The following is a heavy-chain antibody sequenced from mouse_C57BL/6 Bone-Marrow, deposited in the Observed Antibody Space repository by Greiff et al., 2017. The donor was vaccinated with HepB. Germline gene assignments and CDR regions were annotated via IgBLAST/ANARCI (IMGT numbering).Heavy chain of an antibody. CDR1: GYTFTDYY. CDR2: INPNNGGT. J-gene: IGHJ1*03. CDR3: ARKVQLRLRCWYFDV. Sequence: EVQLQQSGPELVKPGASVKISCKASGYTFTDYYMNWVKQSHGKSLEWIGDINPNNGGTSYNQKFKGKATLTVDKSSSTAYMELRSLTSEDSAVYYCARKVQLRLRCWYFDVWGTGTTVTVSS. D-gene: IGHD3-2*02. V-gene: IGHV1-26*01.